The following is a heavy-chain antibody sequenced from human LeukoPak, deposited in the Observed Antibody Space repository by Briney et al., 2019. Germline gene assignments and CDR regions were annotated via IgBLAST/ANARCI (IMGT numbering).Heavy chain of an antibody. CDR2: IYYSGST. CDR1: GGSISSYY. V-gene: IGHV4-59*01. CDR3: ARTSGWSGNYFDY. D-gene: IGHD6-19*01. Sequence: SETLSLTCTVSGGSISSYYWSWIRQPPGKGLEWIGYIYYSGSTNYNPSLKSRVTISVDTSKNQFSLKLSYVTAADTAVYFCARTSGWSGNYFDYWGQGTLVTVSS. J-gene: IGHJ4*02.